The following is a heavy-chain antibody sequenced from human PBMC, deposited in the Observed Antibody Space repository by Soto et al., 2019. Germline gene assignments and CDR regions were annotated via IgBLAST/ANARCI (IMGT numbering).Heavy chain of an antibody. D-gene: IGHD3-10*01. J-gene: IGHJ6*02. V-gene: IGHV3-74*01. CDR1: GFTFSSYW. Sequence: GGSVRLSCAASGFTFSSYWMHWIRQAPGKGLVWVSRVSSDGSSTVYANSVKGRLTISRDNAKNTLYLQMNSLRTEDTAVYYCAKDPGLYGYYGMDVWGQGTTVTVSS. CDR2: VSSDGSST. CDR3: AKDPGLYGYYGMDV.